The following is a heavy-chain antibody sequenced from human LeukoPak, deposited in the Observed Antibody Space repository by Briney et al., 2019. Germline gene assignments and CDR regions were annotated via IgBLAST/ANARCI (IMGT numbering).Heavy chain of an antibody. CDR3: AKSFRYSSSELPTDY. V-gene: IGHV3-21*01. CDR2: ISSSSSYI. Sequence: PGGSLRLSCAASGFTFSSYSMNWVRQAPGKGLEWVSSISSSSSYIYYADSVKGRFTISRDNAKNSLYLQMNSLRAEDTAVYYCAKSFRYSSSELPTDYWGQGTLVTVSS. D-gene: IGHD6-13*01. J-gene: IGHJ4*02. CDR1: GFTFSSYS.